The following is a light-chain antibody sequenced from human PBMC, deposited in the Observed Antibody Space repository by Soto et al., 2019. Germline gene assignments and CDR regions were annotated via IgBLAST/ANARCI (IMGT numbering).Light chain of an antibody. CDR2: DAS. V-gene: IGKV3-11*01. J-gene: IGKJ3*01. Sequence: ESVLTQSPDTLSLSPGERATLSCRASQSVSINLAWYQQRPGQAPRLLIHDASDRANGIPARFSGRGTGTDFTLTISSLEPEDFAVYYCQQWSNWPLTSGPGTKVDIK. CDR3: QQWSNWPLT. CDR1: QSVSIN.